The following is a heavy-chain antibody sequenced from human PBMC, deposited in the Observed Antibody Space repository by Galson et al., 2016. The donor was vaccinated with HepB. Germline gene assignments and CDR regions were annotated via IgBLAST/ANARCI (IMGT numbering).Heavy chain of an antibody. CDR3: ARGRGVKEGGVVATRVGQGFDI. V-gene: IGHV4-31*03. CDR2: IDYSGNT. CDR1: RGSITSGSYY. J-gene: IGHJ3*02. D-gene: IGHD5-12*01. Sequence: TLSLTCTVSRGSITSGSYYWNWIRHHPGKGLEWIGYIDYSGNTYYNPSLKSRVTISVDTSKIQFSLKLGSVTAADTAVYYCARGRGVKEGGVVATRVGQGFDIWGQGTMVTVSS.